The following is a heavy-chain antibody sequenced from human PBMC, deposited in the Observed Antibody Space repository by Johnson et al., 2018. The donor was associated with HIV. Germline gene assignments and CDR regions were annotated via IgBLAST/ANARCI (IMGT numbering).Heavy chain of an antibody. CDR2: ISGGST. D-gene: IGHD2-21*02. CDR1: GFTVSSNE. Sequence: VQLVESRGVLVQPGGSLRLSCAASGFTVSSNEMSWVRQAPGNGLEWVSSISGGSTYYADSRKGRFTTSRDNSKNTLYVQMNRLRPEDTAVYYCTTDRWVTLLDRDAFDIWGQGTMVTVSS. CDR3: TTDRWVTLLDRDAFDI. J-gene: IGHJ3*02. V-gene: IGHV3-38-3*01.